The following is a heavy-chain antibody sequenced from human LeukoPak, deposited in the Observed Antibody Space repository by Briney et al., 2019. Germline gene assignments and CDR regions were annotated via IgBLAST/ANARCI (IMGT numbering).Heavy chain of an antibody. V-gene: IGHV3-23*01. CDR1: GFTFSSYA. J-gene: IGHJ4*02. CDR3: AKRPFGVVTESSIFEY. Sequence: PGGSLKLSCAAPGFTFSSYAMSWARQPPGKGLERGQAIGRIGGSKNYTASVKGRFAISKDNSKNTRYLKMNTLRAKATAVYYCAKRPFGVVTESSIFEYWGQGTLVTVSS. CDR2: IGRIGGSK. D-gene: IGHD3-3*01.